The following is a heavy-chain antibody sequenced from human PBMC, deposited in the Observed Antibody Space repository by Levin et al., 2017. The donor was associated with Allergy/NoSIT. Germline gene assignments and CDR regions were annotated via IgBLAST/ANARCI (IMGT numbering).Heavy chain of an antibody. Sequence: GESLKISCAASGFTFSSYGMHWVRQAPGKGLEWVAVISYDGSNKYYADSVKGRFTISRDNSKNTLYLQMNSLRAEDTAVYYCAKDQGSSSLTPAFDYWGQGTLVTVSS. CDR3: AKDQGSSSLTPAFDY. CDR2: ISYDGSNK. D-gene: IGHD6-13*01. V-gene: IGHV3-30*18. CDR1: GFTFSSYG. J-gene: IGHJ4*02.